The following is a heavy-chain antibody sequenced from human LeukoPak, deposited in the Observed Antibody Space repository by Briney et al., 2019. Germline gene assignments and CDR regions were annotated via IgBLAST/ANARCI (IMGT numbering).Heavy chain of an antibody. Sequence: PSETLSLTCTVSGGSISSYYWSWIRQPPGKGLEWIGYIYYSGSTNHNPSLKSRVTISVDTSKNQFSLKLSSVTAADTAVYYCAREGVPIFGVVIDWYFDLWGRGTLVTVSS. CDR3: AREGVPIFGVVIDWYFDL. CDR1: GGSISSYY. J-gene: IGHJ2*01. D-gene: IGHD3-3*01. CDR2: IYYSGST. V-gene: IGHV4-59*01.